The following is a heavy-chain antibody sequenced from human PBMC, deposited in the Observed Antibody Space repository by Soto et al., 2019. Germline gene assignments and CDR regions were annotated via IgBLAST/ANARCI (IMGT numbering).Heavy chain of an antibody. Sequence: SETLSLTCTGSAGSMSSYYWRWIRQLPGKGLEWIGYIYYSGSTNYNPSLKSRVTISVDTSKNQFSLKLSSVTAADTAVYYCARDRGIGYYYGMDVWGQGTTVT. CDR1: AGSMSSYY. V-gene: IGHV4-59*01. J-gene: IGHJ6*02. CDR2: IYYSGST. D-gene: IGHD3-16*01. CDR3: ARDRGIGYYYGMDV.